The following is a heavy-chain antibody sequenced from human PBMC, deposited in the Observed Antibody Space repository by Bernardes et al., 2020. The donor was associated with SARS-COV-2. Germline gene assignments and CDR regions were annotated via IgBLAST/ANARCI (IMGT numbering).Heavy chain of an antibody. J-gene: IGHJ3*02. CDR1: GFTFTSYA. D-gene: IGHD2-21*01. CDR2: ISGSGTST. Sequence: GGSLRLSCATSGFTFTSYAMNWVRQPPGKGLEWVSGISGSGTSTYYADSVKGRFTISRDLSKNTLYLQMNSLRAEDTTVYYCARGSFPPFDIWGQGTTVTVSS. CDR3: ARGSFPPFDI. V-gene: IGHV3-23*01.